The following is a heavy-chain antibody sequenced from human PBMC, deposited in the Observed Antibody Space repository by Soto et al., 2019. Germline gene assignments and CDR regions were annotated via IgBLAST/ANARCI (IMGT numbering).Heavy chain of an antibody. CDR1: GGSFSGYY. CDR3: ASRPGYGGNSFVNWFDP. D-gene: IGHD4-17*01. CDR2: INHSGST. V-gene: IGHV4-34*01. J-gene: IGHJ5*02. Sequence: QVQLQQWGAGLLKPSETLSLTCAVYGGSFSGYYWSWIRQPPGKGLEWIGEINHSGSTNYNPSLKSRVTISGATSKTQFSLKLSSVTAADTAVYSWASRPGYGGNSFVNWFDPWGQGTLVTVSS.